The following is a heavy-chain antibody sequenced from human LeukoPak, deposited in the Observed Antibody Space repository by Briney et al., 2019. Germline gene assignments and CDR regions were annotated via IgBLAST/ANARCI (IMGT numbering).Heavy chain of an antibody. V-gene: IGHV1-69*06. Sequence: SVKVSCKASGGTFSSYAISWVRQAPGQGLEWMGGIIPIFGTANYAQKFQGRVTITADKSTSTAYMELSSLRSEDTAVYYCARVPVKAYCGGDCYIDYWGQGTLVTVSS. CDR1: GGTFSSYA. J-gene: IGHJ4*02. D-gene: IGHD2-21*01. CDR2: IIPIFGTA. CDR3: ARVPVKAYCGGDCYIDY.